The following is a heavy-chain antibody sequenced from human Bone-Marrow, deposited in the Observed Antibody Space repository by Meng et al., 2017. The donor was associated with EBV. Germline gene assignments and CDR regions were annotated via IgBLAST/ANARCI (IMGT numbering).Heavy chain of an antibody. Sequence: VQLVSSWGEVRMHEALGKGSCKAPGYNFTGHGISWVRQAPGQGLEWTGWSSAYNGNTNYAQKLQGRVTMTTDTSTSTAYMELRSLRSDDTAVYYCARDGVLWFRELFNWGQGTLVTVSS. J-gene: IGHJ4*02. CDR2: SSAYNGNT. CDR1: GYNFTGHG. CDR3: ARDGVLWFRELFN. V-gene: IGHV1-18*01. D-gene: IGHD3-10*01.